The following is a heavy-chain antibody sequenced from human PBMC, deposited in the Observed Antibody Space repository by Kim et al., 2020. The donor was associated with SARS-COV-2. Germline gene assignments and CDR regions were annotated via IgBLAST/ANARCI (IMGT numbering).Heavy chain of an antibody. J-gene: IGHJ5*02. CDR2: ISYDGSNK. V-gene: IGHV3-30*18. Sequence: GGSLRLSCAASGFTFSSYGMHWVRQAPGKGLEWVAVISYDGSNKYYADSVKGRFTISRDNSKNTLYLQMNSLRAEDTAVYYCAKDRETYYDFWSGGNLGFDPWGQGTLVTVSS. D-gene: IGHD3-3*01. CDR1: GFTFSSYG. CDR3: AKDRETYYDFWSGGNLGFDP.